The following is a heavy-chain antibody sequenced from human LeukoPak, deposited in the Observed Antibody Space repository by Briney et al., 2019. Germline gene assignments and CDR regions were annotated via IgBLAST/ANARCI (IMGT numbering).Heavy chain of an antibody. CDR2: ISSSSSYI. D-gene: IGHD2-15*01. CDR1: GFTFSSYS. J-gene: IGHJ4*02. V-gene: IGHV3-21*01. Sequence: GGSLRLSCAASGFTFSSYSMNWVRQAPGKGLEWVSSISSSSSYIYYADSVKGRFTISRDNAKNSLYLQMNSLRAEDTAVYYCARAYSGYYSGGSCYSGYWGQGTLVTVSS. CDR3: ARAYSGYYSGGSCYSGY.